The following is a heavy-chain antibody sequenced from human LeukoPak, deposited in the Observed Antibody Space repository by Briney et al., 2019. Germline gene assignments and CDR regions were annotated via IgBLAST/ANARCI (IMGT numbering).Heavy chain of an antibody. J-gene: IGHJ4*02. CDR1: GFTFSNYR. V-gene: IGHV3-7*01. Sequence: GGSLRLSCAASGFTFSNYRMSWVRQAPGKGLEWVANIKQDGSEKYYVDSVKGRFTISRDNAKNSLYLQMNSLRAEDTAVYYCASPVYSSCWCAFDYWGQGTLVTVSS. CDR3: ASPVYSSCWCAFDY. CDR2: IKQDGSEK. D-gene: IGHD6-13*01.